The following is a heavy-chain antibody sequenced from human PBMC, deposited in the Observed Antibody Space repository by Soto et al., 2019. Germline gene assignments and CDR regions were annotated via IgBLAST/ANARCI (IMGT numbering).Heavy chain of an antibody. CDR1: GFTFSSYG. CDR2: IWYDGSNK. J-gene: IGHJ4*02. CDR3: ARGDSSSWYVRRKVDY. D-gene: IGHD6-13*01. Sequence: QVQLVESGGGVVQPGRSLRLSCAASGFTFSSYGMHWVRQAPGKGLEWVAVIWYDGSNKYYADSVKGRFTISRDNSKNTLYLQMNSLRAEDTAVYYCARGDSSSWYVRRKVDYWGQGTLVTVSS. V-gene: IGHV3-33*01.